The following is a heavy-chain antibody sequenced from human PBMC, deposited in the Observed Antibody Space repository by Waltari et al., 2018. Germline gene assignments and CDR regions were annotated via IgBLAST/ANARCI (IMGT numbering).Heavy chain of an antibody. CDR1: GSSFSSGYY. D-gene: IGHD6-13*01. Sequence: QVQLQESGPGLVKPSETLSLTCAVSGSSFSSGYYWGWIRQPPGKGLEWIGSIYHSGSTYYNPSLKSRVTISVDTSKNQFSLKLSSVTAADTAVYYCARHGDSPKWFDPWGQGTLVTVSS. CDR3: ARHGDSPKWFDP. J-gene: IGHJ5*02. V-gene: IGHV4-38-2*01. CDR2: IYHSGST.